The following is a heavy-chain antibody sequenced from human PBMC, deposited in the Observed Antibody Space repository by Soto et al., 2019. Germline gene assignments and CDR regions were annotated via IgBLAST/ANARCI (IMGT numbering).Heavy chain of an antibody. CDR2: ISYDGSNK. CDR3: ALSSAFDY. V-gene: IGHV3-30*03. Sequence: GGSLRLSCAASGFTFSSYGMHWVRQAPGKGLEWVAVISYDGSNKYYADSVKGRFTISRDNSKNTLYLQMNSLRAEDTAVYYCALSSAFDYWGQGTLVTVSS. CDR1: GFTFSSYG. J-gene: IGHJ4*02. D-gene: IGHD6-25*01.